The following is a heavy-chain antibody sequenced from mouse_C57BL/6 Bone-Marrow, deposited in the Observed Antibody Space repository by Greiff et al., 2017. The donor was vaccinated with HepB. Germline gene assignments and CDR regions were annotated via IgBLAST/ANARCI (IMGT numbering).Heavy chain of an antibody. V-gene: IGHV1-12*01. Sequence: LQQSGAELVRPGASVKMSCKASGYTFTSYNMHWVKQTPRQGLEWIGAIYPGNGDTSYNQKLKGKATLTVDKSSSTAYMQLSSLTSEDAAVYFCATLYYDYEYYFDYWGQGTTLTVSS. CDR3: ATLYYDYEYYFDY. CDR2: IYPGNGDT. CDR1: GYTFTSYN. D-gene: IGHD2-4*01. J-gene: IGHJ2*01.